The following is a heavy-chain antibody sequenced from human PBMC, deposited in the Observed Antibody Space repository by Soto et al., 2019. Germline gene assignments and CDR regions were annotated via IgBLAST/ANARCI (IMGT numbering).Heavy chain of an antibody. V-gene: IGHV1-8*01. Sequence: QVQLVQSGAEVKKPGASVKVSCKASGYTFTSLHMNWVRQATGQGLEWMGWVNPSNGDTGFAQKFQGRVTMTRNTSISTCYMELSSLTSDDTAVYYCARGVGDLGDYWGQGTLVTVSS. J-gene: IGHJ4*02. CDR1: GYTFTSLH. CDR2: VNPSNGDT. CDR3: ARGVGDLGDY. D-gene: IGHD3-10*01.